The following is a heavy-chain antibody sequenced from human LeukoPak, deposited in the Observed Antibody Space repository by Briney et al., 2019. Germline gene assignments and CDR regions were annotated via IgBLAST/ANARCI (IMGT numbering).Heavy chain of an antibody. J-gene: IGHJ4*02. CDR1: GFTFSSYA. V-gene: IGHV3-23*01. CDR2: IIPSGGST. D-gene: IGHD6-6*01. Sequence: GGSLRLSCAASGFTFSSYAMNWVRQAPGKGLEWVSGIIPSGGSTYYADSVKGRFTISRDNSKNTVYFQMNCLRAEDTALYYCAKDGVGSSSILFYVDYWGQGTLVTVSS. CDR3: AKDGVGSSSILFYVDY.